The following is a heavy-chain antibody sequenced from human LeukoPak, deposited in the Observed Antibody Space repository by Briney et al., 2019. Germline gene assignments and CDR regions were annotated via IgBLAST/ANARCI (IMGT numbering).Heavy chain of an antibody. CDR1: GGSFSGYY. Sequence: SETLSLTCAVYGGSFSGYYWSWIRQPPGKGLEWIGEINHSGSTNYNPSLKSRATISVDTSKNQFSLKLSSVTAADTAVYYCARSVAVAGGFDYWGQGTLVTVSS. D-gene: IGHD6-19*01. CDR3: ARSVAVAGGFDY. J-gene: IGHJ4*02. V-gene: IGHV4-34*01. CDR2: INHSGST.